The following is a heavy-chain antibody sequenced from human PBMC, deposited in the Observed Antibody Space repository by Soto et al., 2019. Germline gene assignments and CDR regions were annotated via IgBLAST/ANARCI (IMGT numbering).Heavy chain of an antibody. CDR2: INAGNGKT. Sequence: ASVKVSCKASGYTFTNYAIHWVRQAPGQRLEWMGWINAGNGKTKYSQKFQGRVTITRDTSASTAYMELSSLRSEDTAVYYCARVGPPADPWCQGTLVTVSS. J-gene: IGHJ5*02. V-gene: IGHV1-3*01. CDR3: ARVGPPADP. CDR1: GYTFTNYA.